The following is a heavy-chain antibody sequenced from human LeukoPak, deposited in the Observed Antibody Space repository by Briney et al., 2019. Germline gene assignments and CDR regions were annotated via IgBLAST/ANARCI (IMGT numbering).Heavy chain of an antibody. CDR2: INTDGTVT. V-gene: IGHV3-74*01. J-gene: IGHJ4*02. CDR3: ATKQWLAPPPDS. CDR1: GFTFSKYW. D-gene: IGHD6-19*01. Sequence: GGSLGLSCAASGFTFSKYWMLWVRQAPGKGLESVSRINTDGTVTTYADSVKGRFTVSRDNADNTMFLQMNSERDEDTAVYYCATKQWLAPPPDSWGQGTPVTVSS.